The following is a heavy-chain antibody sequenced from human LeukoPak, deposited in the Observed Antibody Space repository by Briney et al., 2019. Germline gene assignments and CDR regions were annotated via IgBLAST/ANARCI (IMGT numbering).Heavy chain of an antibody. CDR2: INPSGGST. CDR1: GYTFTSYY. Sequence: ASVKVSCKASGYTFTSYYMHWVRQAPRQGLEWMGIINPSGGSTSYAQKFQGRVTMTRDTSTSTVYMELSSLRSEDTAVYYCARDQTRGRGGGRYYYGMDVWGQGTTVTVSS. D-gene: IGHD2-15*01. J-gene: IGHJ6*02. V-gene: IGHV1-46*01. CDR3: ARDQTRGRGGGRYYYGMDV.